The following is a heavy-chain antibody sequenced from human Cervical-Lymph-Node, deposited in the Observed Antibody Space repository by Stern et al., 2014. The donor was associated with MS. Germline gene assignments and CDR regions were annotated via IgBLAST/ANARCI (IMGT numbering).Heavy chain of an antibody. CDR3: AIGGGSWQLLCDLDL. CDR2: ILYDGRSE. J-gene: IGHJ5*02. CDR1: GFIFSSYA. D-gene: IGHD1-26*01. Sequence: QVPLVESGGGVVPPGRSLRLSRAASGFIFSSYAMNWVRQAPGKGLQWVAAILYDGRSEWYADSVKGRFTISRDNSKNTLYLQMNSLRVDDTAVYYCAIGGGSWQLLCDLDLWGQGTLVTVSS. V-gene: IGHV3-30*07.